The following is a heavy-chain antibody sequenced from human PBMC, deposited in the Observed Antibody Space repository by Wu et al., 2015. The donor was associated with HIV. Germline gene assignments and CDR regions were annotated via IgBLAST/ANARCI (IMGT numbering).Heavy chain of an antibody. Sequence: QVQLVQSGAEVKKPGSSVKVSCKASGGTFSSYAISWVRQAPGQGLEWMGGIIPIFGTANYAQKFQGRVTITTDESTSTAYMELSSLRSEDTAVYYCARDSVPYCGGDCRKYYAFDIWGQGTMVTVSS. J-gene: IGHJ3*02. CDR1: GGTFSSYA. V-gene: IGHV1-69*05. CDR2: IIPIFGTA. CDR3: ARDSVPYCGGDCRKYYAFDI. D-gene: IGHD2-21*02.